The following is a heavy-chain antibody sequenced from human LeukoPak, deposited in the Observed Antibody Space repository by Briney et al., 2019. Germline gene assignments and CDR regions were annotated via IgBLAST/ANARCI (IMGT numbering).Heavy chain of an antibody. V-gene: IGHV4-38-2*02. D-gene: IGHD3-22*01. J-gene: IGHJ4*02. Sequence: PSETLSLTCTVSGYSSSTAYYWGWVRQPPGKGLEWIGNIYHSGSTSYNPSLKSRVTISLDTSKNQFSLRLSSVTAADTAVYFCARIYYDSSGYSYDYWGQGTLVTVSS. CDR3: ARIYYDSSGYSYDY. CDR1: GYSSSTAYY. CDR2: IYHSGST.